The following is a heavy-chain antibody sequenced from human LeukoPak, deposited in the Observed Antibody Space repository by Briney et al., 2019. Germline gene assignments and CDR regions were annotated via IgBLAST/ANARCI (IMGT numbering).Heavy chain of an antibody. CDR2: IRYDGSNK. Sequence: PGGSLRLSCAASGFTFSSYGMHWVRQAPGKGLEWVAFIRYDGSNKYYADSVKGRFTISRDNSKNTLYLQMNSMRAEDTAVYYCEKADGYCSSTSCYLGFEYYYYMDVWGKGTTVTISS. V-gene: IGHV3-30*02. D-gene: IGHD2-2*03. J-gene: IGHJ6*03. CDR3: EKADGYCSSTSCYLGFEYYYYMDV. CDR1: GFTFSSYG.